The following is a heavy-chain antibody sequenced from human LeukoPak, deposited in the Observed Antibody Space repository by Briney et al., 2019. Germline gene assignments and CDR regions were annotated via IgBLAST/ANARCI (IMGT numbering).Heavy chain of an antibody. V-gene: IGHV3-11*04. Sequence: GGSLRLSCAASGFIFSDYYMSWIRQAPGKGLEWVSYISSGGSTIYYADSVKGRFTISRDNAKNSLYLQMNSLRAEDTAVYYCARGRGKLLWFGDNYYYMDVWGKGTTVTISS. CDR2: ISSGGSTI. CDR3: ARGRGKLLWFGDNYYYMDV. D-gene: IGHD3-10*01. CDR1: GFIFSDYY. J-gene: IGHJ6*03.